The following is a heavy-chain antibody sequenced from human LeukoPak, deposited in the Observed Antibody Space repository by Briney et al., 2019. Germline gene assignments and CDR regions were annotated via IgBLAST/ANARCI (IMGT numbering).Heavy chain of an antibody. D-gene: IGHD3-22*01. V-gene: IGHV4-34*01. CDR2: INHSGST. J-gene: IGHJ4*02. Sequence: SETLSLTCAVYGGSFSGYYWSWIRQPPGKGLEWIGEINHSGSTNYNPSLKSRVTISVDTSKNQFSLKLSSVTAADTAVYYCARWSSGYPWGFDYWGQGTLVTVSS. CDR3: ARWSSGYPWGFDY. CDR1: GGSFSGYY.